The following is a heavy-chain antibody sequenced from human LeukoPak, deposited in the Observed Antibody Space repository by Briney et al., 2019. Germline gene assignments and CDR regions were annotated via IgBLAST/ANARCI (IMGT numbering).Heavy chain of an antibody. Sequence: SETLSLTCTVSGGSISSYYWSWIRQPPGKGLEWIGYIYYSGSTNYNPSLKSRVTISVDTSRNQSSLKLSSVTAADTAVYYCARATGYGSGSYNDYWGQGTLVTVSS. CDR1: GGSISSYY. V-gene: IGHV4-59*01. D-gene: IGHD3-10*01. J-gene: IGHJ4*02. CDR2: IYYSGST. CDR3: ARATGYGSGSYNDY.